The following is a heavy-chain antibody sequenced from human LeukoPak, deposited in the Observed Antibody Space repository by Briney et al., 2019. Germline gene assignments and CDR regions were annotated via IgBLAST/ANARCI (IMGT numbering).Heavy chain of an antibody. CDR2: IYPGASDT. CDR1: GYDFSTSW. V-gene: IGHV5-51*01. J-gene: IGHJ3*02. D-gene: IGHD1-26*01. CDR3: ARHQYSGTFYNALDI. Sequence: GESLEISCKGSGYDFSTSWIGWVLQMPGRGLERMVIIYPGASDTRYSPSFQGHVTISADTSVNTAYLQRSSLRASDTAIYYCARHQYSGTFYNALDIWGQRTVVIVSS.